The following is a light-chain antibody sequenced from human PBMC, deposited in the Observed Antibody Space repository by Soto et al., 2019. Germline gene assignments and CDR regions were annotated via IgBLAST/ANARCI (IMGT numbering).Light chain of an antibody. CDR2: GAS. Sequence: EMVMTQSPDILSVSPGERATLSCRASQSVTRNLAWYQHKPGQAPRLLISGASTRAAGVPSRFSASGSGTEFTLTISSLQSEDFAVYYCQQYHHWPLYTFGQGTNLEIK. CDR1: QSVTRN. J-gene: IGKJ2*01. V-gene: IGKV3D-15*01. CDR3: QQYHHWPLYT.